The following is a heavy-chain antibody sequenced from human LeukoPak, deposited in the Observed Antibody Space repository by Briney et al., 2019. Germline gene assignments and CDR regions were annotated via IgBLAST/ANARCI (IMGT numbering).Heavy chain of an antibody. V-gene: IGHV1-18*01. CDR1: GYTFTSFA. D-gene: IGHD3-22*01. J-gene: IGHJ4*02. CDR2: ISTYNGNT. CDR3: ARETYEWLAY. Sequence: GVSVKVSCKASGYTFTSFAINWVRQAPGQGLEWMGWISTYNGNTEYAQKLQGRVSMTTDTSTSTAYMELRSLRSDDTAVYYCARETYEWLAYWGQGTLVTVSS.